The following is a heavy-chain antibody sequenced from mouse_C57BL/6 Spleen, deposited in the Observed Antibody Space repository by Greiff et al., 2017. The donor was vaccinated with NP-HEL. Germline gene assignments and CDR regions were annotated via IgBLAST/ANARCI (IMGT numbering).Heavy chain of an antibody. CDR1: GYTFTSYW. D-gene: IGHD1-1*01. CDR2: INPSNGGT. J-gene: IGHJ4*01. CDR3: ARGDYYGIPAMDY. V-gene: IGHV1-53*01. Sequence: VKLLESGTELVKPGASVKLSCKASGYTFTSYWMHWVKQRPGQGLEWIGNINPSNGGTNYNEKFKSKATLTVDKSSSTAYMQLSSLTSEDSAVYYYARGDYYGIPAMDYWGQGTSVTVSS.